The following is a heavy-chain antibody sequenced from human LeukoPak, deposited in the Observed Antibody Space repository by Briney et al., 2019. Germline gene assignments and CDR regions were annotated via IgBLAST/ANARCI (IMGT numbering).Heavy chain of an antibody. J-gene: IGHJ4*02. V-gene: IGHV3-23*01. D-gene: IGHD1-26*01. CDR3: ATDYTPYVGASAD. CDR2: ITESGDNT. CDR1: GLTLSSYA. Sequence: GGSLRLSCAASGLTLSSYAMSWVRQTPGKGLEWVSTITESGDNTHYTESVKGRFTFSRDNSRNTMYLQMNSLRAEDTAIYYCATDYTPYVGASADWGQGTLVTVSS.